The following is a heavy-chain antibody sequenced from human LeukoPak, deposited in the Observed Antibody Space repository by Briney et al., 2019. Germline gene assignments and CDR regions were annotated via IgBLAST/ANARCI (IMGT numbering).Heavy chain of an antibody. CDR1: GYSISSGYY. V-gene: IGHV4-38-2*02. D-gene: IGHD2-2*02. CDR2: IFHSGTT. CDR3: ARGHTWSFDH. Sequence: ASETLSLTCTVSGYSISSGYYWGWIRQSPGKGLEWIASIFHSGTTYYNPSLKSRVTISVDTSKNQFSLKLSSVTAADTAMYYCARGHTWSFDHWGQGTLVTVSS. J-gene: IGHJ4*02.